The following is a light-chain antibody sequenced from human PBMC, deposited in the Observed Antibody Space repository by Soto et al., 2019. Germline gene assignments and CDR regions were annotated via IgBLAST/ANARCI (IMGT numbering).Light chain of an antibody. CDR3: QSYDSSLRHWV. Sequence: QSVLTQPASVSGSPGQSITISCTGSSSDVGGYNLVSWYQQHPGKAPKVIIYEATKRPSGVSNRFSGSKSGNTASLTVSGLQAEDEADYYCQSYDSSLRHWVFGGGTKVTVL. CDR1: SSDVGGYNL. V-gene: IGLV2-23*01. J-gene: IGLJ3*02. CDR2: EAT.